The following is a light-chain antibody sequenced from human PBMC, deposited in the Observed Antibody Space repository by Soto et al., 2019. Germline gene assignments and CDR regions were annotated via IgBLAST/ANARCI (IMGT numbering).Light chain of an antibody. V-gene: IGKV1-5*03. CDR1: QIISTW. Sequence: DIQMTQFPSTLSASIGDRVTITCRASQIISTWLAWYQQKAGKAPKLLIYTASSLETGVPSRFSGSGSGTEFALTISSLQPDDVATYYCQHYNRYSPYTFGQGTRLEIK. CDR3: QHYNRYSPYT. J-gene: IGKJ2*01. CDR2: TAS.